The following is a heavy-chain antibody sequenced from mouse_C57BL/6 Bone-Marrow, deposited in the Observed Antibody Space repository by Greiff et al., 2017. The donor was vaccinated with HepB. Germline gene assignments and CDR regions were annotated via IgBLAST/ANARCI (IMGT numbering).Heavy chain of an antibody. CDR1: GFNIKDDY. CDR2: IDPENGDT. CDR3: TTPGYDGGSDYFDY. J-gene: IGHJ2*01. Sequence: VQLQQSGAELVRPGASVKLSCTASGFNIKDDYMHWVKQRPEQGLEWIGWIDPENGDTEYASKFQGKATITADTSSNTAFLQLSSLTSEETAVYYCTTPGYDGGSDYFDYWGQGTTLTVSS. D-gene: IGHD2-2*01. V-gene: IGHV14-4*01.